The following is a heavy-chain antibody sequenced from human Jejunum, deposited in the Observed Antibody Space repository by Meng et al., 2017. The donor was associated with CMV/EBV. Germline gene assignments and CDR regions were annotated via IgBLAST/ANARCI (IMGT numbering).Heavy chain of an antibody. J-gene: IGHJ4*02. CDR2: INPQTGDT. V-gene: IGHV1-2*02. CDR1: YTFSDYY. D-gene: IGHD1-26*01. CDR3: AKDAGSYLDYYCDY. Sequence: YTFSDYYMQWVRQAPGQGLEWMGWINPQTGDTNYAPKFRGRVTMTRDMSINTVYMEVTGLRSDDTAVYYCAKDAGSYLDYYCDYWGQGTLVTVSS.